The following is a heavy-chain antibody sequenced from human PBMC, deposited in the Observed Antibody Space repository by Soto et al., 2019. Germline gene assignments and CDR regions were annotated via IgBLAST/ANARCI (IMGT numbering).Heavy chain of an antibody. D-gene: IGHD6-13*01. V-gene: IGHV1-2*04. CDR1: GYTFTGYY. Sequence: ASVKVSCKASGYTFTGYYMHWVRQAPGQGLEWMGWINPNSGGTNYAQKFQGWVTMTRDTSISTAYMELSRLRSDDTAVYYCARDLSSSCTTNWFDPWGQGTLVTVSS. CDR3: ARDLSSSCTTNWFDP. CDR2: INPNSGGT. J-gene: IGHJ5*02.